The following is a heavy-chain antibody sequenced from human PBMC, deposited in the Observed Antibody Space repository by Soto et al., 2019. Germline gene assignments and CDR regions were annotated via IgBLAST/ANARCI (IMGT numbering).Heavy chain of an antibody. CDR1: GGTFSSYS. V-gene: IGHV1-69*13. J-gene: IGHJ6*02. D-gene: IGHD2-2*02. CDR2: IIPIFGTA. CDR3: ARGFIVVVPAATPGNYYYGMDV. Sequence: SVKVSCKASGGTFSSYSISWVRQAPGQGLEWMGGIIPIFGTANYAQKFQGRVTITADESTSTAYMELSSLRSEDTAVYYCARGFIVVVPAATPGNYYYGMDVWGQGTTVTVSS.